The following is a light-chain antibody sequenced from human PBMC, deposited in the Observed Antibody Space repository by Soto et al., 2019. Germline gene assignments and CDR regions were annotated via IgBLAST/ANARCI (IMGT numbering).Light chain of an antibody. J-gene: IGLJ2*01. CDR2: DVT. CDR3: TSFTSSYTVI. V-gene: IGLV2-14*01. Sequence: QSALTQPASVSGSPGQSITISCTGTSSDVGGYNYVSWYQQHTGKAPKLMIYDVTSRPSGFSDRFSGSKSGNTASLTISGLQADDEADYYCTSFTSSYTVIFGGGTKLTVL. CDR1: SSDVGGYNY.